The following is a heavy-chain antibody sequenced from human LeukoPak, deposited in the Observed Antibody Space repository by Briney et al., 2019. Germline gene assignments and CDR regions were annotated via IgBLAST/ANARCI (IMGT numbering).Heavy chain of an antibody. V-gene: IGHV3-23*01. CDR3: AKEGPNLYSSFAANDAFDI. D-gene: IGHD6-19*01. CDR1: GFTFSSYA. J-gene: IGHJ3*02. Sequence: PGGSLRLSCAASGFTFSSYAMSWVRQAPGKGLEWVSAISGSGGSTYYADSVKGRFTISRDNSKNTLYLQMSSLRAEDTAVYYCAKEGPNLYSSFAANDAFDIWGQGTMVTVSS. CDR2: ISGSGGST.